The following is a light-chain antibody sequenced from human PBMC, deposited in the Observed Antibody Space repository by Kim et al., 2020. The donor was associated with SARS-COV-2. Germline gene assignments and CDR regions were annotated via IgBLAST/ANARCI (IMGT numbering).Light chain of an antibody. CDR1: QIHMHSNGYNY. J-gene: IGKJ1*01. V-gene: IGKV2-28*01. CDR3: MQALQTPPT. Sequence: PASSSCRSCQIHMHSNGYNYLDLYLQKPGQSPPLLIYLGSNRASGVPDRFSGSGSGTDFTLKISRVEAEDVGVYYCMQALQTPPTFGQGTKVDIK. CDR2: LGS.